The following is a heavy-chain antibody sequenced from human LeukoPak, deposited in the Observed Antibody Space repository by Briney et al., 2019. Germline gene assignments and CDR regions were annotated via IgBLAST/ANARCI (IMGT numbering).Heavy chain of an antibody. J-gene: IGHJ4*02. CDR3: GRKAGDCGGGSCYSIDY. CDR1: GGSFSSEA. V-gene: IGHV1-69*05. D-gene: IGHD2-15*01. CDR2: IIPIFGTA. Sequence: GASVKVSCKAFGGSFSSEAISWVRQAPGQGLEWMGGIIPIFGTASYAQKFQGRVTITTDESTSTAYMEVSSPRSEDTAVYYCGRKAGDCGGGSCYSIDYWGQGTLVTVSS.